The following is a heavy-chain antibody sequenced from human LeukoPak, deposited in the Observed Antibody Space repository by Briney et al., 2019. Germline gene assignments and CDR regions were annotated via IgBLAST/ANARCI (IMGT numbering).Heavy chain of an antibody. J-gene: IGHJ4*02. CDR1: GGSISSSTYY. CDR2: IYYSGST. V-gene: IGHV4-39*07. D-gene: IGHD3-9*01. Sequence: SETPSLTCTVSGGSISSSTYYWGWIRQPPGKGLEWIGSIYYSGSTYYNPSLKSRVTISVDTSKNKFSLKLSSVTAADTAVYYCARDRNYDILTGYDYWGQGTLVTVSS. CDR3: ARDRNYDILTGYDY.